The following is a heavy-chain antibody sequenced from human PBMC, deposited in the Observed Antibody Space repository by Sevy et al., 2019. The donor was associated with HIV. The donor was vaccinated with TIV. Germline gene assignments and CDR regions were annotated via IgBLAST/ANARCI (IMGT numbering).Heavy chain of an antibody. J-gene: IGHJ3*02. Sequence: GGSLRLSCAASGFTFSSYAMSWVRQAPGKGLEWVSAISGSGGSTYYADSVKGRFTISRDNSKNTRYLQMNSLRAEDTAVYYCANSPYYYDSSGYHIAGDAFDIWGQGTMVTVSS. D-gene: IGHD3-22*01. CDR1: GFTFSSYA. CDR3: ANSPYYYDSSGYHIAGDAFDI. CDR2: ISGSGGST. V-gene: IGHV3-23*01.